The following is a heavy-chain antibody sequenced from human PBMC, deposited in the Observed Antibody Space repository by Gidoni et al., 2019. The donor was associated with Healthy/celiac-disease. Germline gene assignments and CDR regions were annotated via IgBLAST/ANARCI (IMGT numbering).Heavy chain of an antibody. V-gene: IGHV4-61*01. CDR1: GGSVSSGSYY. Sequence: QVQLQESGPGLVKPSETLSLTCTVSGGSVSSGSYYWSWIRQPTGKGLEWIGYIYYSGSTNYNPSLKSRVTISVDTSKNQFSLKLSSVTAADTAVYYCARDRILRDFWSGYYAKDYYYYYGMYVWGQGTTVTVSS. D-gene: IGHD3-3*01. CDR3: ARDRILRDFWSGYYAKDYYYYYGMYV. CDR2: IYYSGST. J-gene: IGHJ6*02.